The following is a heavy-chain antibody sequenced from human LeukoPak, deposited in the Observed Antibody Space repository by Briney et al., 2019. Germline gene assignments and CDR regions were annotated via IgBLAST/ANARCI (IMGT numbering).Heavy chain of an antibody. CDR3: ARDRGGYSSSWTDY. D-gene: IGHD6-13*01. J-gene: IGHJ4*02. CDR2: INPNSGGT. V-gene: IGHV1-2*06. CDR1: GDTFTGYY. Sequence: ASVKVSCKASGDTFTGYYMHWVRQAPGEGLEWMGRINPNSGGTNYAQKLQGRVTTTRDTSISTAYMELSRLRSDDTAVYYCARDRGGYSSSWTDYWGQGTLVTVSS.